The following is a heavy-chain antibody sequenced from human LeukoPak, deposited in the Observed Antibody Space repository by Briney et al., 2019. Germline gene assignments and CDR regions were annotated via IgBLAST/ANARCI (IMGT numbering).Heavy chain of an antibody. CDR1: GYSISSGYY. CDR3: ARLPYCSSSCYPPYYFDY. J-gene: IGHJ4*02. CDR2: IHHSGST. Sequence: SETLSLTCAVSGYSISSGYYWGWIRQPPGKGLEWIGSIHHSGSTYYNPSLKSRVTISLDTSKNQFSLKLSSVTAADAAVYYCARLPYCSSSCYPPYYFDYWGQGTLVTVSS. D-gene: IGHD2-2*01. V-gene: IGHV4-38-2*01.